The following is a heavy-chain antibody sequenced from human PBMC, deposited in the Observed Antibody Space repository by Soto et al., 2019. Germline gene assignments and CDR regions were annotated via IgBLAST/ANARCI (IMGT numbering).Heavy chain of an antibody. Sequence: GGSLRLSCAASGFTFSSYAMSWVRQAPGKGPEWVSAISGSGGSTYYADSVKGRFTISRDNSKNTLYLQMNSLRAEDTAVYYCAEATFGYSSSWYSDYWGQGTLVTVSS. CDR3: AEATFGYSSSWYSDY. J-gene: IGHJ4*02. CDR1: GFTFSSYA. D-gene: IGHD6-13*01. CDR2: ISGSGGST. V-gene: IGHV3-23*01.